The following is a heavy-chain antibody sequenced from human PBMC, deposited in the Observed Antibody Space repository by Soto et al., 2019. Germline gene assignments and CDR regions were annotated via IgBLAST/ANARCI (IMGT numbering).Heavy chain of an antibody. CDR3: ARDFFEQQPRDY. Sequence: ASVKVSCKASGYTFTGYYMHWVRQAPGQGLEWMGWINPNSGGTNYAQKFQDRVTMTRDTSISTAYMELRRLRSDDTAVYYCARDFFEQQPRDYWGQGTLVTVSS. D-gene: IGHD6-13*01. V-gene: IGHV1-2*02. J-gene: IGHJ4*02. CDR1: GYTFTGYY. CDR2: INPNSGGT.